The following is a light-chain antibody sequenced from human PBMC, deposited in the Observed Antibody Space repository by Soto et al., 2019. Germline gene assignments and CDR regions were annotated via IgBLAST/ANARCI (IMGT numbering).Light chain of an antibody. V-gene: IGKV1-33*01. CDR1: QDISKN. CDR2: DAS. CDR3: QQYDNLLPIT. Sequence: IQMTQSPSSLSASVGDRVTITCQASQDISKNLNWYQQKPGKAPKLLIYDASSLQTGVPSRFSGIGSATHFTFTIGSLQTEDVATYDCQQYDNLLPITFGQGTRLEIK. J-gene: IGKJ5*01.